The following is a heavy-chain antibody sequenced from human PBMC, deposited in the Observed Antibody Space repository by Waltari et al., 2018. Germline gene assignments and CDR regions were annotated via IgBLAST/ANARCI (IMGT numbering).Heavy chain of an antibody. V-gene: IGHV4-61*09. CDR2: IYTSGST. CDR1: GGSISSGSYY. Sequence: QVQLQESGPGLVKPSQTLSLTCTVSGGSISSGSYYWSWIRQPAGKGLEWIGYIYTSGSTNYNPSLKSRVTISVDTSKNQFSLKLSSVTAADTAVYYCATDSRGDWGQGTLVTVSS. J-gene: IGHJ4*02. D-gene: IGHD2-2*01. CDR3: ATDSRGD.